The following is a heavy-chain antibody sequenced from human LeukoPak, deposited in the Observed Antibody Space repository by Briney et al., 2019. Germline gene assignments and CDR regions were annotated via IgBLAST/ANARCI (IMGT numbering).Heavy chain of an antibody. J-gene: IGHJ4*02. Sequence: GRSLRPSCAASGFTFSSYAMHWVRQAPGKGLEWVAVISYDGSNKYNADSVKGRFTISRDNSKNTLYLQMNSLRAEDTAVYYCARDYYGSGRHDYWGQGTLVTVSS. V-gene: IGHV3-30*04. CDR2: ISYDGSNK. CDR3: ARDYYGSGRHDY. D-gene: IGHD3-10*01. CDR1: GFTFSSYA.